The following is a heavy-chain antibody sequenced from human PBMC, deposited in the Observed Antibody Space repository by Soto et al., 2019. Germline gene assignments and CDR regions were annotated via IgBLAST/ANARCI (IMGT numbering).Heavy chain of an antibody. Sequence: QVQLVESGGGVVQPGRSLRLSCAASGFTFSSYGMHWVRQAPGKGLEWVAVIWYDGSNKYYADSVKGRFTISRDNSKNSLYLQMNSLRAEETAVYYCARDSRGGEQLALVHWYFDLWGRGTLVTVSS. CDR2: IWYDGSNK. V-gene: IGHV3-33*01. D-gene: IGHD6-6*01. CDR3: ARDSRGGEQLALVHWYFDL. CDR1: GFTFSSYG. J-gene: IGHJ2*01.